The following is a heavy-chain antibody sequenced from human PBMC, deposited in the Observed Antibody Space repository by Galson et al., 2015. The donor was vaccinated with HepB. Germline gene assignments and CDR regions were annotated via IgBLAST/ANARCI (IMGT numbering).Heavy chain of an antibody. V-gene: IGHV4-30-4*07. J-gene: IGHJ2*01. D-gene: IGHD5-12*01. CDR2: IYYGGST. CDR3: ATSGYDRLNWYFDL. Sequence: TLSLTCAVSGGSISSGGYSWGWIRQPPGKGLEWIGYIYYGGSTYYNPSLKSRVTISVDTSKNQFSLKLTSVTAADTAVYYCATSGYDRLNWYFDLWGRGTLVTVSS. CDR1: GGSISSGGYS.